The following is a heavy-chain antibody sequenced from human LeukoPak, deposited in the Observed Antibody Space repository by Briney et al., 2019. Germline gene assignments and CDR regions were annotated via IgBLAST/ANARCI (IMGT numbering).Heavy chain of an antibody. D-gene: IGHD3-10*01. CDR2: IENSRKYT. CDR3: ARDLDGSGKALDY. CDR1: GFTFSAYA. J-gene: IGHJ4*02. Sequence: GRSLRLSCAASGFTFSAYAIHWVRQAPGKGLEWVSYIENSRKYTYYADSVKGRFTISRDNAKNSLYLQMNNLRAEDTAVYYCARDLDGSGKALDYWGQGTLVTVSS. V-gene: IGHV3-21*05.